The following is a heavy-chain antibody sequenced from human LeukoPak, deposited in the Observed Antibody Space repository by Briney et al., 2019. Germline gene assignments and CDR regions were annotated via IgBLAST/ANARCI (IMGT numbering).Heavy chain of an antibody. Sequence: ASVKVSCKASGYTFTVYYIHWLRQAPGQGLEWMGWIIPNSGGTKYAQKFQDRVTMTRDTSISTAYMVLSSLTYDDTAVYYCARGVLLQGRGAFDIWGQGAMVTVSS. CDR2: IIPNSGGT. CDR3: ARGVLLQGRGAFDI. D-gene: IGHD1-26*01. J-gene: IGHJ3*02. V-gene: IGHV1-2*02. CDR1: GYTFTVYY.